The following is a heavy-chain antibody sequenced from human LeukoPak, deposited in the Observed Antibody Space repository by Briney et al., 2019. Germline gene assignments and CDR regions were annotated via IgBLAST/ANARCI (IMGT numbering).Heavy chain of an antibody. D-gene: IGHD6-13*01. CDR3: AKDRSTGYSSSRYFDY. CDR1: GFTFSSYS. Sequence: GGSLRLSCAASGFTFSSYSMNWVRQAPGKGLEWVSSISSSSSYIYYADSVKGRFTISRDNSKNTLYLQMNSLRAEDTAVYYCAKDRSTGYSSSRYFDYWGQGTLVTVSS. V-gene: IGHV3-21*04. CDR2: ISSSSSYI. J-gene: IGHJ4*02.